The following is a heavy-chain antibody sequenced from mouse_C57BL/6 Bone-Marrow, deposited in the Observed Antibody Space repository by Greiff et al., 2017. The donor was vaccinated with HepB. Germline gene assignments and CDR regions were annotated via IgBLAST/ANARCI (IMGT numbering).Heavy chain of an antibody. CDR3: ARGGTWYFDV. Sequence: VQLQQSVAELVRPGASVKLSCTASGFNIKNTYMPWVKQRPEQGLEWIGRIDPANGNTKYAPKFQGKATITADTSSNTAYLQLSSLTSEDTAIYYCARGGTWYFDVWGTGTTVTVSS. J-gene: IGHJ1*03. V-gene: IGHV14-3*01. CDR2: IDPANGNT. D-gene: IGHD2-14*01. CDR1: GFNIKNTY.